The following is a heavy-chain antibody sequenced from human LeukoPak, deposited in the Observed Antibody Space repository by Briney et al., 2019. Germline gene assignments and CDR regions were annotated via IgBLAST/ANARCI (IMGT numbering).Heavy chain of an antibody. V-gene: IGHV3-7*02. CDR1: GFTFNRYW. D-gene: IGHD2-15*01. J-gene: IGHJ4*02. Sequence: PGGSLRLSCAASGFTFNRYWMSWVRQAPGKGLEWVASISHDGSETYYEDSVNGRFTISRDNAKNSLYLQMNSLRAEDTAVYYCARHVIGARVFDYWGQGTLVTVSS. CDR3: ARHVIGARVFDY. CDR2: ISHDGSET.